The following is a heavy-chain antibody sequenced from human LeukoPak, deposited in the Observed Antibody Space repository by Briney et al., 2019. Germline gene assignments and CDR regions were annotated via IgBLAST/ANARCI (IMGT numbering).Heavy chain of an antibody. CDR1: GFTFSSYA. J-gene: IGHJ4*02. V-gene: IGHV3-20*04. Sequence: PGGSLRLSCAASGFTFSSYAMSWVRQAPGKGLEWVSGINWNGGSTAYADSVKGRFTISRDNAKKSLYLQMNSLRVEDTALYYCARDLGYYTFDCWGQETLVTVSS. D-gene: IGHD3-3*01. CDR2: INWNGGST. CDR3: ARDLGYYTFDC.